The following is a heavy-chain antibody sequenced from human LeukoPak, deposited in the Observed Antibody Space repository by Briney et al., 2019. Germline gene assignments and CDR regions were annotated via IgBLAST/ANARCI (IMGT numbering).Heavy chain of an antibody. V-gene: IGHV1-69*05. CDR3: ARTPLGLRHFDY. D-gene: IGHD1-7*01. CDR1: GGTFSSYA. J-gene: IGHJ4*02. CDR2: IIPIFGTA. Sequence: SSVKVSCKASGGTFSSYAISWVRQAPGQGLEWMGGIIPIFGTANYAQKFQGRVTITTDESTSTAYMELSSLRSEDTAVYYCARTPLGLRHFDYWGQGTLVTVSS.